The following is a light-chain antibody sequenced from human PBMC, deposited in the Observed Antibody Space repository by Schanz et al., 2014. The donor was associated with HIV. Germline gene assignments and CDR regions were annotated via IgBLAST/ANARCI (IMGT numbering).Light chain of an antibody. V-gene: IGLV2-14*03. CDR3: CSCTNTNTWV. CDR2: DVS. Sequence: QSALTQPASVSGSPGQSITISCTGTRSDVGAHNYVSWYQQHPGKAPKLMIYDVSNRPSGVSNRFSGSKSGNTASLTISGLQAEDEGDYYCCSCTNTNTWVFGGGTKLTVL. CDR1: RSDVGAHNY. J-gene: IGLJ3*02.